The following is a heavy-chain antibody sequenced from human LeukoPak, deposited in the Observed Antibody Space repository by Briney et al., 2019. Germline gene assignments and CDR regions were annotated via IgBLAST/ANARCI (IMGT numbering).Heavy chain of an antibody. CDR1: GFTVSSNY. J-gene: IGHJ4*02. Sequence: PGGSLRLSCAASGFTVSSNYMSWVRQAPGKGLEWVSVIYSGGSTYYADSVRGRFTISRDNSKNTLYLQIDRVRVEDTAIYYCAKSLDYWGQGALLTVSS. CDR2: IYSGGST. CDR3: AKSLDY. V-gene: IGHV3-53*01.